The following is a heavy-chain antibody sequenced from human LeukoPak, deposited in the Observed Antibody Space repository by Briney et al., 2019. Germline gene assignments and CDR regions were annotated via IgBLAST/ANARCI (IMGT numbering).Heavy chain of an antibody. V-gene: IGHV1-2*02. D-gene: IGHD6-13*01. CDR3: ARDGAPSSRSCDFDY. Sequence: ASVKVSCKASGYTFTSYGISWVRQAPGQGLEWMGWINPKSGETDYGQKFQGRVTVTRDTSISTAYMELSRLRSDDTAVYYCARDGAPSSRSCDFDYWGQGTLVTVST. CDR2: INPKSGET. CDR1: GYTFTSYG. J-gene: IGHJ4*02.